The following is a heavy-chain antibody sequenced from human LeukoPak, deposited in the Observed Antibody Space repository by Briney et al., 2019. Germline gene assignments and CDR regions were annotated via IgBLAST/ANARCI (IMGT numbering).Heavy chain of an antibody. CDR2: INHSGST. D-gene: IGHD1-26*01. J-gene: IGHJ4*02. CDR1: GYSISSGYY. Sequence: SETLSLTCAVSGYSISSGYYWSWIRQPPGKGLEWIGEINHSGSTNYNPSLKSRVTISVDTSKNQFSLKLSPVTAADTAVYYCARGSPPIGNYWGQGTLVTVSS. V-gene: IGHV4-34*01. CDR3: ARGSPPIGNY.